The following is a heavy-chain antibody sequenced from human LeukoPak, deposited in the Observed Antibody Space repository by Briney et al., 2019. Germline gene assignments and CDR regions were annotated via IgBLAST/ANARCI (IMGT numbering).Heavy chain of an antibody. CDR2: MIPIFGTA. CDR3: ARGVQLDYYYYYMDV. D-gene: IGHD5-18*01. Sequence: ASVKVSCKASGGTFSSYAISWVRQAPGQGLEWMGRMIPIFGTANYAQKFQGRVTITTDESTSTAYMELSSLRSEDTAVYYCARGVQLDYYYYYMDVWGKGTTVTLSS. V-gene: IGHV1-69*05. J-gene: IGHJ6*03. CDR1: GGTFSSYA.